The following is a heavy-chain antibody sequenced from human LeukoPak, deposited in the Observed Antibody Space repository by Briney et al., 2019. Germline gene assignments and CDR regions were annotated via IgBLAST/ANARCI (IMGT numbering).Heavy chain of an antibody. CDR1: GYTFTSYG. J-gene: IGHJ5*02. CDR3: ARVHKWGSSGYYRSNWFDP. CDR2: ISAYNGNT. Sequence: ASVKVSCKASGYTFTSYGISWVRQAPGQGLEWMGWISAYNGNTNYAQKLQGRVTMTTDTSTSTAYMELSSLRSEDTAVYYCARVHKWGSSGYYRSNWFDPWGQGTLVTVSS. V-gene: IGHV1-18*01. D-gene: IGHD3-22*01.